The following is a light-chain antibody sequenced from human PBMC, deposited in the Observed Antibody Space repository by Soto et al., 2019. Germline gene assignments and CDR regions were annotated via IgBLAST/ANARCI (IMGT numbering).Light chain of an antibody. V-gene: IGLV2-14*01. CDR2: DVS. J-gene: IGLJ2*01. Sequence: QSALTQPASVSGSPGQSITISCTGTSSDVGGYNSVSWYQQHPGKVPKLIIYDVSYRPSGVSNRFSGSKSGNTASLTISGLQAEDEANDYGSSYTSSTTVVFGGGTKRTVL. CDR1: SSDVGGYNS. CDR3: SSYTSSTTVV.